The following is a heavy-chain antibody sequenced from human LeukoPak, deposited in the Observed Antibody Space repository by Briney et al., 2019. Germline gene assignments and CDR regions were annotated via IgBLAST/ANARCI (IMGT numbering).Heavy chain of an antibody. V-gene: IGHV4-39*07. D-gene: IGHD6-19*01. J-gene: IGHJ4*02. CDR2: VYYSGSI. CDR1: GGSISSSGYY. CDR3: AREDNGYSSGTPAQ. Sequence: SETLSLTCAVSGGSISSSGYYWGWIRQPPGKGLEWIGSVYYSGSIYYNPSLKSRVTISADTSENQFSLKLNSVTAADTAVYYCAREDNGYSSGTPAQWGQGTLVTVSS.